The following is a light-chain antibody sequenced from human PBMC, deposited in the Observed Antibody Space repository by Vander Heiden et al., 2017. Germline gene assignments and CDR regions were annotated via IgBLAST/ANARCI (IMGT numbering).Light chain of an antibody. V-gene: IGKV2-28*01. CDR3: MQALKTPRIT. J-gene: IGKJ5*01. CDR2: LGA. CDR1: QSPRHSNGYNY. Sequence: DIVMTQSLLSLPVTPGEPASISCRSSQSPRHSNGYNYLDWYRQKPGQATHPLIHLGANRASGGPDRSSGSGAGTDFTLKISRVGAEDVGVYYCMQALKTPRITFGQGTRLEIK.